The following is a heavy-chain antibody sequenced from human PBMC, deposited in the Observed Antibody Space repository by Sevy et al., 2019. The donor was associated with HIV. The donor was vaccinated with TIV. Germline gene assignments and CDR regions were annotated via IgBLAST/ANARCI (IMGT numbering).Heavy chain of an antibody. J-gene: IGHJ3*02. CDR3: ARDRAYCGGDGPPDAFDI. CDR1: GFTFSSYG. Sequence: GGSLRLSCAASGFTFSSYGMHWVRQAPGKGLEWVAVIWYDGSNKYYADSVKGRFTISRDNSKNTLYVQMNSLRAEDTAVYYCARDRAYCGGDGPPDAFDIWGQGTMVTVSS. D-gene: IGHD2-21*02. V-gene: IGHV3-33*01. CDR2: IWYDGSNK.